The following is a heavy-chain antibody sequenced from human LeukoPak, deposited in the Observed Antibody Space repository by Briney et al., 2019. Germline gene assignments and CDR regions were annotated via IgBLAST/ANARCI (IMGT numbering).Heavy chain of an antibody. CDR2: IRYDGSNK. Sequence: PGGSLRLSCAASGFTFSSYGMHWVRQAPGKGLEWVAFIRYDGSNKYYADSVKGRFTISRDNSKNTLYLQMNSLRAEDTAVYYCAKVRYYYDSSGYYDYWGQGTLVTVSS. V-gene: IGHV3-30*02. CDR1: GFTFSSYG. CDR3: AKVRYYYDSSGYYDY. J-gene: IGHJ4*02. D-gene: IGHD3-22*01.